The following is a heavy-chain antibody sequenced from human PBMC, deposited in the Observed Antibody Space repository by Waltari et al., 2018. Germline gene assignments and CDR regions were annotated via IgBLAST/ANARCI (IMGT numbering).Heavy chain of an antibody. V-gene: IGHV1-69*01. J-gene: IGHJ5*02. Sequence: PGSSVKVSCKASGGTFSSYAISWVRQAPGQGLEWMGGIIPIFGTANYAQKFQGRVTITADESTSTAYMELSSLRSEDTAVYYCASQIAAADPYQAWFDPWGQGTLVTVSS. D-gene: IGHD6-13*01. CDR3: ASQIAAADPYQAWFDP. CDR1: GGTFSSYA. CDR2: IIPIFGTA.